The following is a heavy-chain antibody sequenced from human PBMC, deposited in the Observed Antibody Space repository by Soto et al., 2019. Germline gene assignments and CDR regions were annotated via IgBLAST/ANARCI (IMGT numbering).Heavy chain of an antibody. J-gene: IGHJ4*02. V-gene: IGHV3-66*01. CDR3: ARDPWAADY. CDR1: GFTFSSYA. CDR2: IYSGGST. Sequence: GGSLRLSCAASGFTFSSYAMSWVRQAPGKGLEWVSVIYSGGSTFYADSVRGRFTISRDNSKNTVNLQMNSLRAEDTAVYYCARDPWAADYWGQGTLVTVSS. D-gene: IGHD3-16*01.